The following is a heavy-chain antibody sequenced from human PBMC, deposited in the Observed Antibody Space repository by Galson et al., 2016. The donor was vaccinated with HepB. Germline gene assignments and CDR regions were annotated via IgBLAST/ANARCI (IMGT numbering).Heavy chain of an antibody. CDR1: GGSISSGAYY. CDR2: IHYTGGT. V-gene: IGHV4-31*03. D-gene: IGHD3-22*01. CDR3: ARGYYDTTGHYYGRAFDI. Sequence: TLSLTCTVSGGSISSGAYYWAWIRQHQGQGLECIGYIHYTGGTYSNPSRRSRVTISLDTSKNQFSLNLTSVTAADTAVYYWARGYYDTTGHYYGRAFDIWGQGTTVPVSS. J-gene: IGHJ3*02.